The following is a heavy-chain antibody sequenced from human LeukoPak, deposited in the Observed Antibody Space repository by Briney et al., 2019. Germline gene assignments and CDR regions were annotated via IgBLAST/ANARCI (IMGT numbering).Heavy chain of an antibody. CDR1: GGTFSSYA. D-gene: IGHD6-6*01. J-gene: IGHJ5*01. CDR2: ISAYDGYT. Sequence: ASVKVSCKASGGTFSSYAISWVRQAPGQGLEWMGWISAYDGYTNHAQKFQGRVTMTTDSSTTTAYMELRSLRSDDTAVYYCARVSGSIEARLAWFDSWGQGTLVTVSS. V-gene: IGHV1-18*01. CDR3: ARVSGSIEARLAWFDS.